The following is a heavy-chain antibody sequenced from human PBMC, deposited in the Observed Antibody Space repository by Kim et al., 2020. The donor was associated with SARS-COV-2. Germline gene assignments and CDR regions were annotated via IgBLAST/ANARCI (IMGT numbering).Heavy chain of an antibody. V-gene: IGHV7-4-1*02. CDR2: INTNTGNP. J-gene: IGHJ6*02. CDR1: GYTFTSYA. D-gene: IGHD3-10*01. CDR3: SRVRGSGSDPADYYYYGMDV. Sequence: ASVKVSCKASGYTFTSYAMNWVRQAPGQGLEWMGWINTNTGNPTYAQGFTGRFVFSLDTSVSTAYLQISSLKAEDTAVYYCSRVRGSGSDPADYYYYGMDVWGQGTTVTVSS.